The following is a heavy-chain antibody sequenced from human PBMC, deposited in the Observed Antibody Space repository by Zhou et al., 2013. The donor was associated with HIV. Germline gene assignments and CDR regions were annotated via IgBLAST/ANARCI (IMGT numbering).Heavy chain of an antibody. D-gene: IGHD2-2*01. CDR3: ARSSLGYCSSTSCYGAFDI. J-gene: IGHJ3*02. CDR1: GGTFSSYA. Sequence: QVQLVQSGAEVKKPGSSVKVSCKASGGTFSSYAISWVRQAPGQGLEWMGGIIPIFGTANYAQKFQGRVTITTDESTSTAYMELSSLRSEDTAVYYCARSSLGYCSSTSCYGAFDIWGQGTMVTVSS. V-gene: IGHV1-69*05. CDR2: IIPIFGTA.